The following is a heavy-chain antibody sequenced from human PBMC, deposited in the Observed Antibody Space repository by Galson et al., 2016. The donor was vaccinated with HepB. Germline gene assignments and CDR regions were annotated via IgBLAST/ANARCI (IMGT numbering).Heavy chain of an antibody. CDR2: ISGGGESI. CDR3: ARDETGDYYYGMDV. Sequence: SLRLSCGASGFTFNDYFINWIRQAPGKGLEWVSNISGGGESISYADSVKGRFTISRDNAKNSVFLQMNSLRAKDTAVYFCARDETGDYYYGMDVWGQGTTVTVSS. J-gene: IGHJ6*02. CDR1: GFTFNDYF. V-gene: IGHV3-11*01.